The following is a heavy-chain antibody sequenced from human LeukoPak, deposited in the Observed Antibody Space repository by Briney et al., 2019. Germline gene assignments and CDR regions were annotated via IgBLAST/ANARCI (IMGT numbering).Heavy chain of an antibody. CDR2: MNPNSGHT. V-gene: IGHV1-8*03. CDR1: TYTFTNYD. CDR3: ARGKGIASKHWYSYMDA. D-gene: IGHD6-13*01. J-gene: IGHJ6*03. Sequence: ASVKVSCKASTYTFTNYDINWVRQATGQGLEWMGWMNPNSGHTAYAQKFQGRVTITRNTSISTVYMELSSLRSEDTAVYYCARGKGIASKHWYSYMDASGKGSTVTVSS.